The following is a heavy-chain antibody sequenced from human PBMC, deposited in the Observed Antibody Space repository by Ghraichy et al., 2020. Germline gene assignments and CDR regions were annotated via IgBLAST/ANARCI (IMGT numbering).Heavy chain of an antibody. V-gene: IGHV1-58*01. CDR3: AADYNWQSGSYYRGAFDI. CDR2: IVVGSGNT. CDR1: GFTFTSSA. Sequence: SVKVSCKASGFTFTSSAVQWVRQARGQRLEWIGWIVVGSGNTNYAQKFQERVTITRDMSTSTAYMELSSLRSEDTAVYYCAADYNWQSGSYYRGAFDIWGQGTMVTVSS. J-gene: IGHJ3*02. D-gene: IGHD3-10*01.